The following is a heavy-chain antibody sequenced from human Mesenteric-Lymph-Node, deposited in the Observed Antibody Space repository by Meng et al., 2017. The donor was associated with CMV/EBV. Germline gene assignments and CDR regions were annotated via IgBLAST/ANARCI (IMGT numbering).Heavy chain of an antibody. D-gene: IGHD6-6*01. CDR2: IYSGGST. Sequence: GESLKISCAASGFTVSSNYMSWVRQAPGKGLEWVSVIYSGGSTYYADSVKGRFTISRDNSKNKVYMQMNSLRAEDTAIYYCAKDRPVAGRPYGMDVWGQGTTVTVSS. CDR3: AKDRPVAGRPYGMDV. V-gene: IGHV3-53*01. J-gene: IGHJ6*02. CDR1: GFTVSSNY.